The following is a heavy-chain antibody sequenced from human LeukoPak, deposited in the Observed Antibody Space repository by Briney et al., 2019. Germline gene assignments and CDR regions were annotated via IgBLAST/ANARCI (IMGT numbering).Heavy chain of an antibody. J-gene: IGHJ5*02. CDR1: GGSISSSSYY. Sequence: PPETLSLTCTVSGGSISSSSYYWGWIRQPPGKELEWIGSIYYSGSTYYNPSLKSRVTISVDTSKNQFSLKLSSVTAADTAVYYCARHWRFGVVIIGWFDPWGQGTLVTVSS. D-gene: IGHD3-3*01. CDR3: ARHWRFGVVIIGWFDP. V-gene: IGHV4-39*01. CDR2: IYYSGST.